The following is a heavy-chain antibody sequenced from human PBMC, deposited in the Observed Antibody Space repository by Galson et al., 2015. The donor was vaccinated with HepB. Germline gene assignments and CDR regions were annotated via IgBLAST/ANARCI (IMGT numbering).Heavy chain of an antibody. V-gene: IGHV7-4-1*02. CDR1: GYTFSSYT. Sequence: SVKVSCKASGYTFSSYTMNWVRQAPGQGLEWMGWINTNTGNPTYAQGFAGRFVFSLDTSVSTAYLQISSLKAEDTAVDYCGRDVGYCSGGSCDRGVRDWGQGTLVTVSS. CDR2: INTNTGNP. CDR3: GRDVGYCSGGSCDRGVRD. D-gene: IGHD2-15*01. J-gene: IGHJ4*02.